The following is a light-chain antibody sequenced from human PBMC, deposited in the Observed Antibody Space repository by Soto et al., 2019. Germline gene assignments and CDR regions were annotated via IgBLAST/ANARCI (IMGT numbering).Light chain of an antibody. CDR3: SSYTSSATLV. CDR1: NSNIGNNY. CDR2: EVS. Sequence: QSVLTQPPSVSAAPGQKVTISCSGSNSNIGNNYVSWYQQHPGKAPKLMLYEVSNRPSGVSYRFSGSKSANTASLTISGLQAEDEADYYCSSYTSSATLVFGGGTKLTVL. J-gene: IGLJ2*01. V-gene: IGLV2-14*01.